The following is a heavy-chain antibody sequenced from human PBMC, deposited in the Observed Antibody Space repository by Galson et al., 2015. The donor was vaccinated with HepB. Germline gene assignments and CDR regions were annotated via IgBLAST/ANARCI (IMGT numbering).Heavy chain of an antibody. Sequence: PALVKPTQTLTLTCTVSGFSLNTSEMCVSWIRQPPGKALEWLARVDWDDGKYYKTSLKTRLTISRDTSKDQGVLRITNMDPADTATYYCARTRIEAADKQGQFYFNGMDVWGQGTTVTVSS. CDR2: VDWDDGK. J-gene: IGHJ6*02. CDR3: ARTRIEAADKQGQFYFNGMDV. V-gene: IGHV2-70*11. D-gene: IGHD6-13*01. CDR1: GFSLNTSEMC.